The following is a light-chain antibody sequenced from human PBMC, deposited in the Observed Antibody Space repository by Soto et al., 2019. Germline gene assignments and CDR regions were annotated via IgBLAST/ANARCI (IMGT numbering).Light chain of an antibody. CDR1: SSNIGGNT. J-gene: IGLJ2*01. Sequence: QSVLTQPPSASGTPGQRVTISSSGSSSNIGGNTVNWYQQLPGTAPKLLIYSNNQRPSGVPDRFSGSKSGTSASLSISGLKSEYEADYYCAVWDDSLNGVVFGGGTKLTVL. V-gene: IGLV1-44*01. CDR3: AVWDDSLNGVV. CDR2: SNN.